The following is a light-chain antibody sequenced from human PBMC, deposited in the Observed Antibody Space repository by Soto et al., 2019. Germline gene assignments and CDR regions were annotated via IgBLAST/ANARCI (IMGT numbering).Light chain of an antibody. Sequence: EIVMTQSPATLSVSPGERATLSCRGSQSVGSNLAWYQQKAGQAPSLLIYDASTRATGIPARFSGSGSGTEFTLTISSLQSEDFAVYYCHQYNNWYTFGQGTKLEIK. CDR1: QSVGSN. CDR2: DAS. J-gene: IGKJ2*01. V-gene: IGKV3-15*01. CDR3: HQYNNWYT.